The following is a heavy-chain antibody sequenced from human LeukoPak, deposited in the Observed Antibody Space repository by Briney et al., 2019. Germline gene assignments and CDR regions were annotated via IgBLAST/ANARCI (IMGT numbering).Heavy chain of an antibody. V-gene: IGHV3-33*06. D-gene: IGHD1-26*01. Sequence: GXXLRLSCAASGFTFSSYGMHWVRQAPGKGLEWVAVIWYDGSNKYYADSVKGRFTISRDNSKNTLYLQMNSLRAEDTAVYYCAKDHYSGSYSPFDYWGQGTLVTVSS. CDR2: IWYDGSNK. CDR1: GFTFSSYG. CDR3: AKDHYSGSYSPFDY. J-gene: IGHJ4*02.